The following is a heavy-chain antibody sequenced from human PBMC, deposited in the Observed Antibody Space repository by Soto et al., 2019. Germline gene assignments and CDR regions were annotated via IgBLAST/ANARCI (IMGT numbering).Heavy chain of an antibody. V-gene: IGHV3-33*01. J-gene: IGHJ4*02. CDR2: IWYDPNKT. D-gene: IGHD6-19*01. CDR1: GFTFSGYG. CDR3: KSDGPGTGGYFREY. Sequence: QVQRVESGGGVVQPGRSLRLSCAASGFTFSGYGMHWVRQAPGQGLEWVAVIWYDPNKTYYADSVKGRFTISRDNSKNTLFLQMDSLSVEDTVVYYCKSDGPGTGGYFREYWGQGTLVTVSS.